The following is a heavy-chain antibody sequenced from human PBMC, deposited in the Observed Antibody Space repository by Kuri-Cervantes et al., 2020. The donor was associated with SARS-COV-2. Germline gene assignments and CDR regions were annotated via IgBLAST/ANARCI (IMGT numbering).Heavy chain of an antibody. D-gene: IGHD3-10*01. J-gene: IGHJ6*02. CDR3: ATSYGGSGSYYYGMDV. Sequence: GSLRLSCIVSGGSISSYYWSWIRQPPGKGLEWIGYIYYSGSTNYNPSLKSRVTISVDTSKNQFSLKLSSVTAADTAVYYCATSYGGSGSYYYGMDVWGQGTTVTVSS. V-gene: IGHV4-59*01. CDR2: IYYSGST. CDR1: GGSISSYY.